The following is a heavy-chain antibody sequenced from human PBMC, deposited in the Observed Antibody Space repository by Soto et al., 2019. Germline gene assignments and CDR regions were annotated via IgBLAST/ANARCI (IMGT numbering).Heavy chain of an antibody. CDR2: ISTYNANT. D-gene: IGHD3-22*01. J-gene: IGHJ3*02. V-gene: IGHV1-18*04. CDR1: GYTFITYD. CDR3: AETSEIAVTTTGTFDI. Sequence: VASVKVSGKASGYTFITYDFNWVRQAPGQGLEWMGWISTYNANTNYARKLQGRVTMTTDTSTITAYMDLRSLRSDDTAVCYCAETSEIAVTTTGTFDIWGQGTMVTVSS.